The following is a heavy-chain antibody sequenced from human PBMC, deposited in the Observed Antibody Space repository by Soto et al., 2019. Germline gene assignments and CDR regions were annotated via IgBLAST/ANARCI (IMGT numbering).Heavy chain of an antibody. CDR1: GFTFITST. CDR3: TAGEYHDTSGYSSDY. CDR2: IVVGSGNT. J-gene: IGHJ4*02. V-gene: IGHV1-58*01. D-gene: IGHD3-3*01. Sequence: SVKVSCKVSGFTFITSTVQWVRQARGQPLEWIGWIVVGSGNTIYAQKFQERVTFTRDESTSTAYMELSSLRSEDTGVYYCTAGEYHDTSGYSSDYWGQGTLVTVSS.